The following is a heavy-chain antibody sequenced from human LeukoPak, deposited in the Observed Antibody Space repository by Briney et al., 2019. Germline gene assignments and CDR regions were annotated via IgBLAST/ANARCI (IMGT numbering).Heavy chain of an antibody. CDR3: ARDGSVAAAGTEEGNWFDP. D-gene: IGHD6-13*01. V-gene: IGHV3-30*04. Sequence: GGSLRLSCAASGFTFSSYAMHWVRQAPGKGLEWVAVISYDGSNKYYADSVKGRFTISRGNSKNTLYLQMNSLRAEDTAVYYCARDGSVAAAGTEEGNWFDPWGQGTLVTVSS. CDR2: ISYDGSNK. J-gene: IGHJ5*02. CDR1: GFTFSSYA.